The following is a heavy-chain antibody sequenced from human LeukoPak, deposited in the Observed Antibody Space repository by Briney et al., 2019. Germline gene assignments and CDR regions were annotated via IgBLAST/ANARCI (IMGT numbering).Heavy chain of an antibody. CDR3: ARSGSGYLRYYFDY. J-gene: IGHJ4*02. V-gene: IGHV4-39*07. CDR2: TYSSGST. Sequence: SETLSLTCTVSGGSISSSSYYWGWIRQPPGTGLEWIGSTYSSGSTYYNPSLKSRVTISVDTSKNQFSLKLSSVTAADTAVYYCARSGSGYLRYYFDYWGQGTLVTVSS. CDR1: GGSISSSSYY. D-gene: IGHD5-12*01.